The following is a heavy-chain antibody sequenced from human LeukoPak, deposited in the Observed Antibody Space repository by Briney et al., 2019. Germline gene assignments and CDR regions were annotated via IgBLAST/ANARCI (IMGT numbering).Heavy chain of an antibody. J-gene: IGHJ3*02. Sequence: GGSLRLSCAASGFTFSDYYMSWIRQAPGKGLEWVSYISSSGSTIYYADSVKGRFTISRDNAKNSLYLQMNSLRAEDTAVYYCAREVSSGYSVDAFDIWGQGTMVTVSS. CDR2: ISSSGSTI. V-gene: IGHV3-11*04. D-gene: IGHD3-22*01. CDR1: GFTFSDYY. CDR3: AREVSSGYSVDAFDI.